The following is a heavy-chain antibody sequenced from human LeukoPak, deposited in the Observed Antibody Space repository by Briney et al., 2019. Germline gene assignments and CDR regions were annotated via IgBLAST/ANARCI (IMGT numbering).Heavy chain of an antibody. D-gene: IGHD6-19*01. CDR3: ARDGSSGWSPYYYYMDV. CDR1: GFTFSSYE. J-gene: IGHJ6*03. CDR2: ISSSGSTI. V-gene: IGHV3-48*03. Sequence: GGSLRLSCAASGFTFSSYEMNWVRQAPGKGLEWVSYISSSGSTIYYADSVKGRFTISRDNAKNSLYLQMNSLRAEDTAVYYCARDGSSGWSPYYYYMDVWGKGTTVTVSS.